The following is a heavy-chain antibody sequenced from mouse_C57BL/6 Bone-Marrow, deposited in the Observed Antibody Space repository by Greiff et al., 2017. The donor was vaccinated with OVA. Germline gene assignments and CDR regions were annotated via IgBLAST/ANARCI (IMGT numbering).Heavy chain of an antibody. J-gene: IGHJ4*01. CDR2: ISGGGGNT. D-gene: IGHD2-4*01. CDR3: ARRGDYEFNYAMDY. V-gene: IGHV5-9*01. CDR1: GFTFSSYT. Sequence: EVMLVESGGGLVKPGGSLKLSCAASGFTFSSYTMSWVRQTPEKRLEWVATISGGGGNTYYPDSVKGRFTISRDNAKNTLYLQMSSLRSEDTALYYCARRGDYEFNYAMDYWGQGTSVTVSS.